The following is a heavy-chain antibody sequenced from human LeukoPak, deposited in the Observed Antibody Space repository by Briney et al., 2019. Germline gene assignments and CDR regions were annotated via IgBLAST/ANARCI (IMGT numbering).Heavy chain of an antibody. V-gene: IGHV3-23*01. CDR2: ISGSGFST. Sequence: GGSLRPSCAASGFTFSRYAMSWVRQAPGKGLEGVSDISGSGFSTTHADSVKGRFTISRDNSKHTPYPQMNSLRGPAQAVYYCARDQGTQLWGQGTLVTVSS. J-gene: IGHJ4*02. D-gene: IGHD1-1*01. CDR1: GFTFSRYA. CDR3: ARDQGTQL.